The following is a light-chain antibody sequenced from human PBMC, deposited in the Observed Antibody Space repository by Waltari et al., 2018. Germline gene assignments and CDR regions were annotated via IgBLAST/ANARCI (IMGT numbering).Light chain of an antibody. V-gene: IGKV1-6*01. Sequence: IQMTQSPSSLSESVGGTVTITCQASQDIDINLNWYQQKSGKAPKLLISRASSLQDGFPSRFSGSGSGTDFTLTITSLQPEDFATYYCQQGYSYPITFARGTKVEIK. CDR2: RAS. CDR1: QDIDIN. CDR3: QQGYSYPIT. J-gene: IGKJ4*01.